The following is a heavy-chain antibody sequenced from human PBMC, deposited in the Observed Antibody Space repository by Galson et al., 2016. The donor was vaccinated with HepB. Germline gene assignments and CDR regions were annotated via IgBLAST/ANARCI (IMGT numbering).Heavy chain of an antibody. CDR1: GFTFSYYA. J-gene: IGHJ4*02. D-gene: IGHD5-18*01. V-gene: IGHV3-30*04. Sequence: SLRLSCAASGFTFSYYAMHWVRQAPGKGLKWVAVISYDGSNKYYADSVKGRFTISRDNSKNTLYLQMNSLRAEDTAVYYCARARETRTTAMADIDYWGQGTLVTVSS. CDR3: ARARETRTTAMADIDY. CDR2: ISYDGSNK.